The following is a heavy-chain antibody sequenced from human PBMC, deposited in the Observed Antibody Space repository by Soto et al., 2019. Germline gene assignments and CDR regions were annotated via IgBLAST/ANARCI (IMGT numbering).Heavy chain of an antibody. Sequence: QLQLQESGPGLVKPSETLSLTCTVSGGSISSSSYYWGWIRQPPGKGLEWIGRTYYSGSTYYNPSLKRRVTLSVDTSKNQFALKLSSVTAADPPVYYCARHTPAISISDHWGQGTLVTVSS. CDR3: ARHTPAISISDH. CDR2: TYYSGST. V-gene: IGHV4-39*01. CDR1: GGSISSSSYY. D-gene: IGHD3-3*01. J-gene: IGHJ4*02.